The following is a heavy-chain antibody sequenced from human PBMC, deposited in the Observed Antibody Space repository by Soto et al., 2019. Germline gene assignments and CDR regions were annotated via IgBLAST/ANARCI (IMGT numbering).Heavy chain of an antibody. V-gene: IGHV2-26*01. D-gene: IGHD6-13*01. Sequence: SGPTLVNPTETLTLTCTVSGFSLSNARMGVSWIRQPPGKALEWLAHIFSNDVKSYSTSLKSRLTISKDTSKSQVVLTMTNMDPVDTATYYCARQYSSSWRGWFDPWGQGTLVTVSS. J-gene: IGHJ5*02. CDR2: IFSNDVK. CDR1: GFSLSNARMG. CDR3: ARQYSSSWRGWFDP.